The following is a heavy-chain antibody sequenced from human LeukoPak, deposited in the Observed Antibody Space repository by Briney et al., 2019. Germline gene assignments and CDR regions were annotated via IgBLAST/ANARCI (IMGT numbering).Heavy chain of an antibody. J-gene: IGHJ4*02. D-gene: IGHD3-10*01. CDR1: GFTFSSYA. V-gene: IGHV3-33*08. Sequence: GGSLRLSCAASGFTFSSYAMHWVRQAPGKGLEWVAVIWYDGSNKYYADSVKGRFTISRDNSKNTLYLQMNSLKTEDTAVYYCTTVWRTSFGELFFTWNYWGQGTLVTVSS. CDR2: IWYDGSNK. CDR3: TTVWRTSFGELFFTWNY.